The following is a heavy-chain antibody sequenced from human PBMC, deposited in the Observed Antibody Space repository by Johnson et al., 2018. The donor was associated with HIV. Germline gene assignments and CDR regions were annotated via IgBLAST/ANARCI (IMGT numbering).Heavy chain of an antibody. CDR3: ARDHTPVTGTTYHDAVEI. D-gene: IGHD1-7*01. CDR1: GFTFNDYG. Sequence: VQLVESGGGVVQPGRSLRLSCAASGFTFNDYGMHWVRQAPGKGLEWVSGIHWNGAGTGYADSVKGRFTISRDNAKKSLYLQMNSLRAEDTALYYCARDHTPVTGTTYHDAVEIWGQGTMVTVSS. V-gene: IGHV3-20*04. J-gene: IGHJ3*02. CDR2: IHWNGAGT.